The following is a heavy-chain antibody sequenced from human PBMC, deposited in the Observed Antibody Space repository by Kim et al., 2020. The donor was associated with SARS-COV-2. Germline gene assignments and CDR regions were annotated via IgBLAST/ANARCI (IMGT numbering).Heavy chain of an antibody. CDR2: IWYDGSDK. CDR3: AKGSSGWSFSDY. Sequence: GGSLRLSCAASGFTFSSYAMHWVRQAPGKGLEWVAVIWYDGSDKYYADSVKGRFTISRDNSKNTLYLQMNSLRAEDTAVYYCAKGSSGWSFSDYWGQGIL. V-gene: IGHV3-33*06. J-gene: IGHJ4*02. D-gene: IGHD6-19*01. CDR1: GFTFSSYA.